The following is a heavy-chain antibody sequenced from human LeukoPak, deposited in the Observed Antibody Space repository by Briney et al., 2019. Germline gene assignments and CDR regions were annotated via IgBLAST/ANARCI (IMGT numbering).Heavy chain of an antibody. J-gene: IGHJ4*02. CDR1: GFTLSSYN. CDR3: AKDRQLLWFGEVGFDY. Sequence: GGSLRLSCAASGFTLSSYNMNWVRQAPGKGLEWVSFISSSSSTIYYADSVKGRFTISRDNAKNSLYLQMNSLRAEDTAVYYCAKDRQLLWFGEVGFDYWGQGTLVTVSS. CDR2: ISSSSSTI. D-gene: IGHD3-10*01. V-gene: IGHV3-48*01.